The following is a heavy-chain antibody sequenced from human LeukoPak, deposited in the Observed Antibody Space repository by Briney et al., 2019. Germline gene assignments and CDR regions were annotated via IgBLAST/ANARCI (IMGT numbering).Heavy chain of an antibody. V-gene: IGHV3-48*02. CDR1: GFTFSSYS. CDR2: ISSSSSTI. J-gene: IGHJ6*02. CDR3: ARDLEYYYDSSGYFLGDV. Sequence: PGGSLRLSCAASGFTFSSYSMNWVRQAPGKGLEWVSYISSSSSTIYYADSVKGRFTISRDNAKNSLYLQMNSLRDEDTAVYYCARDLEYYYDSSGYFLGDVWGQGTTVTVSS. D-gene: IGHD3-22*01.